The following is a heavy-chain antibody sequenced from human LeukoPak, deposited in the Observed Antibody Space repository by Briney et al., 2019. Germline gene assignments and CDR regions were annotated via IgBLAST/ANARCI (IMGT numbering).Heavy chain of an antibody. CDR1: GFTFNNYV. V-gene: IGHV3-23*01. Sequence: GGSLRLSCVTSGFTFNNYVMAWVRQAPGKGLEWVTTISAVFTNTYAAESVKGRFTISRDNSKNTLYLQVNSLRAEDTAVYYCAKDLFSGSGRAGNMDVWGNGTTVIVSS. CDR2: ISAVFTNT. J-gene: IGHJ6*03. CDR3: AKDLFSGSGRAGNMDV. D-gene: IGHD3-10*01.